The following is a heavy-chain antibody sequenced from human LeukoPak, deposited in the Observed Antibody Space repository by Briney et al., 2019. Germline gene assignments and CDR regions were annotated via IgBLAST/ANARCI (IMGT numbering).Heavy chain of an antibody. Sequence: GGSLRLSYAASGFTFSNYGMHWVRQAPGKGLEWVTFIRYVGSYADSVKGRFTISRDNSKNTVYLQMNSVRPEDTAVYYCAKGGDSSGCPLYWGQGTPVTVSS. J-gene: IGHJ4*02. D-gene: IGHD6-19*01. V-gene: IGHV3-30*02. CDR1: GFTFSNYG. CDR2: IRYVGS. CDR3: AKGGDSSGCPLY.